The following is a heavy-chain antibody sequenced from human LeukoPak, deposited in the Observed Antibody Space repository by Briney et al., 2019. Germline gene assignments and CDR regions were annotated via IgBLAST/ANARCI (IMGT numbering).Heavy chain of an antibody. CDR3: ARAHIDYYDSSGYYYGFDY. Sequence: GGSLRLSCADSGFTFGSYAMQWVRQAPGKGLEWVSVIYSGGSTYYADSVKGRFTISRDNSKNTLYLQMNSLRAEDTAVYYCARAHIDYYDSSGYYYGFDYWGQGTLVTVSS. D-gene: IGHD3-22*01. J-gene: IGHJ4*02. CDR2: IYSGGST. V-gene: IGHV3-53*01. CDR1: GFTFGSYA.